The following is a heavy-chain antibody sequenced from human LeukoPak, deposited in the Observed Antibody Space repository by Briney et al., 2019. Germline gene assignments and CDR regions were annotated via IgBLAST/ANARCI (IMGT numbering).Heavy chain of an antibody. D-gene: IGHD3-22*01. V-gene: IGHV1-24*01. J-gene: IGHJ3*02. CDR1: GYTLTELS. CDR3: ATVQGYYDSNGPYAFDI. Sequence: ASVKVSCKVSGYTLTELSMRWVRQAPGKGLEWMGGFDPEDGETIYAQKFQGRVTMTEDTSTDTAYMELSSLSSEDTAVYYCATVQGYYDSNGPYAFDIWGEKTMVTVSS. CDR2: FDPEDGET.